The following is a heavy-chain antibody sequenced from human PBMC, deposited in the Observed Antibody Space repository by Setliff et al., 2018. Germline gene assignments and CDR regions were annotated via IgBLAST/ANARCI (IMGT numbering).Heavy chain of an antibody. CDR1: GGSISSYY. CDR3: AGDRGGDWIYYFDY. CDR2: IYYSGST. J-gene: IGHJ4*02. Sequence: PSETPSLTCTVSGGSISSYYWSWIRQPPGKGLEWIGYIYYSGSTNYNPSLKSRVTISVDTSKNQFSLKLSSVTAADTAVYYCAGDRGGDWIYYFDYWGQGTLVTVSS. D-gene: IGHD2-21*02. V-gene: IGHV4-59*01.